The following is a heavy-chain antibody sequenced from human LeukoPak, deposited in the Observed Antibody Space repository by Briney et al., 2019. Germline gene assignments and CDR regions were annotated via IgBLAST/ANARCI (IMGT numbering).Heavy chain of an antibody. J-gene: IGHJ5*02. CDR1: GYTLTELS. CDR2: FDPEDGET. D-gene: IGHD5-18*01. Sequence: ASVKVSCKVSGYTLTELSMHWVRQAPGKGLEWRGGFDPEDGETIYAQKFQGRVTMTEDTSTDTAYMELSSLRSEDTAVYYCATVPWIQLFSPFDPWGQGTLVTVSS. CDR3: ATVPWIQLFSPFDP. V-gene: IGHV1-24*01.